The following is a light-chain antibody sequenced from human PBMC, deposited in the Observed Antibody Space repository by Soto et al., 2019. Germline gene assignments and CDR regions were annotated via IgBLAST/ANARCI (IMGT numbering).Light chain of an antibody. V-gene: IGKV3-20*01. J-gene: IGKJ4*01. CDR1: QSVSSSY. CDR3: QQYGSSPLT. CDR2: AAS. Sequence: IVLTQSPGTLSLSPGERATLSCRASQSVSSSYFAWYQQKPGQAPRLLIYAASIRATGIPDRFSGSGSGTDFTLTISRLEPEEFAVYFCQQYGSSPLTFGGGTKVEIK.